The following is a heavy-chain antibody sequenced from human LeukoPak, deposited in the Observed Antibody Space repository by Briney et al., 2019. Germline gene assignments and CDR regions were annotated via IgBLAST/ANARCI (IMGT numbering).Heavy chain of an antibody. J-gene: IGHJ4*02. V-gene: IGHV3-21*01. D-gene: IGHD3-22*01. Sequence: GGSLRLSCAASGFTFSTYTMNWVRQAPGKGLEWVSSITTSSSYIYYADSVKGRFTISRDNAKNSLYLQMNSLRAEDTAVYYCARHVVALGFDYWGQGTLVTVSA. CDR3: ARHVVALGFDY. CDR1: GFTFSTYT. CDR2: ITTSSSYI.